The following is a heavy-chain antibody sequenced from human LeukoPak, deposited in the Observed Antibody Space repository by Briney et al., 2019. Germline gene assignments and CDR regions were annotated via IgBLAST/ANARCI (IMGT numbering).Heavy chain of an antibody. J-gene: IGHJ5*02. CDR3: ARDFIEMATISPRGGFAP. Sequence: ASVKVFCKASGYIFTSYGISWVRQAPGQGLEWMGWISAYNANTNYAQKLQGRVTMNTDTSTSTAYMELRSLISDDTAVYYCARDFIEMATISPRGGFAPWGQGTLVTVSS. CDR1: GYIFTSYG. CDR2: ISAYNANT. D-gene: IGHD5-24*01. V-gene: IGHV1-18*01.